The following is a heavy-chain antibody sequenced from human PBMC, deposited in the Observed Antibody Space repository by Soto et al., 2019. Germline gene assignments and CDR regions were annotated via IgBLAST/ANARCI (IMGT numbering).Heavy chain of an antibody. V-gene: IGHV1-46*03. CDR2: INPTGGRA. CDR1: GYTFTNYY. Sequence: ASVKVSCKASGYTFTNYYIHWVRQAPGQGLEWMGVINPTGGRASYALKFQGRVTLTRDTSTSTAYMELSSLRSDDTAVYFCSRLTTMVREINDDPFDFWGQGTLVTVSS. J-gene: IGHJ4*03. CDR3: SRLTTMVREINDDPFDF. D-gene: IGHD3-10*01.